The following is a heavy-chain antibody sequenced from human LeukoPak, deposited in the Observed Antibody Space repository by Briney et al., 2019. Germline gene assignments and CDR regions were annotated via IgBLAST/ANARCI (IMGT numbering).Heavy chain of an antibody. CDR3: ARGVTMVRGVINPYYYYYMDV. V-gene: IGHV4-39*07. Sequence: SETLSLTCTVSGGSISSSSYYWGWIRQPPGKGLEWIGSIYYSGSTYYNPSLKSRVTTSVDTSKNQFSLKLSSVTAADTAVYYCARGVTMVRGVINPYYYYYMDVWGKGTTVTVSS. CDR1: GGSISSSSYY. CDR2: IYYSGST. D-gene: IGHD3-10*01. J-gene: IGHJ6*03.